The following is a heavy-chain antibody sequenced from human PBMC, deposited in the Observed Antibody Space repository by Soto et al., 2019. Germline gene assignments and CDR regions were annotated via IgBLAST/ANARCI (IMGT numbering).Heavy chain of an antibody. D-gene: IGHD5-18*01. V-gene: IGHV3-64D*06. Sequence: EVQLVESGGGLVQPGGSLRLSCSASGFTFRSYTMHWVRQAPGKGLEYVSVISSNGDNTYYADSGKGRFTISRDNSKNTLYLQMTSLKTEDTAVYYCVKGGYRPTLPYGMGVWGQGTTVTVSS. CDR3: VKGGYRPTLPYGMGV. CDR2: ISSNGDNT. J-gene: IGHJ6*02. CDR1: GFTFRSYT.